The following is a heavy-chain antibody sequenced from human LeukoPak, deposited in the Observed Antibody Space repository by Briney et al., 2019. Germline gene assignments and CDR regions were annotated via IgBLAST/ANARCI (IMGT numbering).Heavy chain of an antibody. CDR1: GFSFSDAW. V-gene: IGHV3-15*01. Sequence: GGSHRLSCEASGFSFSDAWMSWVRQAPGKGLEWVGRIKSSGDGGTTDYTAPVKGRFTISRDDSRNTVFLQMNTLKTEDTAVHYCTTDGGYWGQGTLVTVSS. CDR3: TTDGGY. J-gene: IGHJ4*02. D-gene: IGHD2-15*01. CDR2: IKSSGDGGTT.